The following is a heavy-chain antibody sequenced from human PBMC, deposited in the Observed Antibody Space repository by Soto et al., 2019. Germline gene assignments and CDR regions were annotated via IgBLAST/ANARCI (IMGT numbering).Heavy chain of an antibody. CDR1: GFTLSTYS. CDR3: ARDASGTMTRVTTRSDL. Sequence: PGGSLRLSCAASGFTLSTYSMNWVRQAPGKGLEWVSSISSSSSHIYYADSVKGRFTISRDNAKNSLSLQMNSLRAEDTAVYYCARDASGTMTRVTTRSDLWDQGSLVTVAS. J-gene: IGHJ5*02. V-gene: IGHV3-21*01. CDR2: ISSSSSHI. D-gene: IGHD4-17*01.